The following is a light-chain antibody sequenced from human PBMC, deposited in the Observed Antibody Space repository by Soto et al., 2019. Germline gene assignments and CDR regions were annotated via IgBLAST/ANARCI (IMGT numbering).Light chain of an antibody. V-gene: IGKV1-9*01. CDR3: QHLNSYPIT. J-gene: IGKJ5*01. CDR1: QGISSY. Sequence: DIQLTQSPSFLSASVGDRVTITCRASQGISSYLAWYQQKPRKAPKLLIYAAFTLQSGVPSRFSGGGSGTEFTLTIRSLQPEDFATYYCQHLNSYPITFGQGTRLEIK. CDR2: AAF.